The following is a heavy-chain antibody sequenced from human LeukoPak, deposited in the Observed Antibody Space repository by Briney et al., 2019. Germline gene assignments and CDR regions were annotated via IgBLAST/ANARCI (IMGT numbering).Heavy chain of an antibody. V-gene: IGHV5-51*01. J-gene: IGHJ4*02. Sequence: GESLKISCKGSGYRFTSYWIGWVRQMPGKGLEWMGIIYPGDSDTRYSASFQGQVTISADESISTAYLQWSSLKASDTAMYYCGRGGYYSGGIFYYYFDYWGQGTLVTVSS. CDR2: IYPGDSDT. CDR3: GRGGYYSGGIFYYYFDY. D-gene: IGHD2-15*01. CDR1: GYRFTSYW.